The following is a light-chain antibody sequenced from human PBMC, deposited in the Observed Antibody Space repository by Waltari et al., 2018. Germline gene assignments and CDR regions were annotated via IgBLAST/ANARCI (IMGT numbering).Light chain of an antibody. J-gene: IGKJ1*01. CDR1: QGISNY. CDR2: AAS. CDR3: QQLNSYQWT. V-gene: IGKV1-9*01. Sequence: IHLSQSPSSLSVSVGDRVTLTCRASQGISNYLAWYQQKPAKAPKPLIYAASNLQSGVPSRFSGSGSGTDFTLTISSLQPEYFATYYCQQLNSYQWTFGQGTKVEIK.